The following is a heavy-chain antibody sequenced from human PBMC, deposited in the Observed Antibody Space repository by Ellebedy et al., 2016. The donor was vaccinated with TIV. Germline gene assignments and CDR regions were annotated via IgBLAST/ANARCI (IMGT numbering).Heavy chain of an antibody. V-gene: IGHV1-18*01. J-gene: IGHJ4*02. D-gene: IGHD1-26*01. CDR2: ISAYNGNT. CDR1: GYTFTSYG. CDR3: ARVSGSYYKSSSSAYFDY. Sequence: AASVTVSCKASGYTFTSYGISWVRQAPGQGLAWMGWISAYNGNTTYEQNLQGRVAMTTDTSTSTAFMDLRSLRSDDTAVYYCARVSGSYYKSSSSAYFDYWGQGTLVTVSS.